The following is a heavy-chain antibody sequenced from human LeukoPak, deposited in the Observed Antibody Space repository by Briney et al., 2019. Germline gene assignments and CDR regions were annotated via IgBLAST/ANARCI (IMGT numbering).Heavy chain of an antibody. V-gene: IGHV3-7*01. CDR2: IKEDGSAK. Sequence: GGSLRLSCAASGFSFSTFWMSWVRQAPGKGLEWVANIKEDGSAKYYIDSVKGRFTISRDNAKSSLYLQLNSLRVEDTAVYYCAKDFDYWGQGILVTVSS. CDR3: AKDFDY. J-gene: IGHJ4*02. CDR1: GFSFSTFW.